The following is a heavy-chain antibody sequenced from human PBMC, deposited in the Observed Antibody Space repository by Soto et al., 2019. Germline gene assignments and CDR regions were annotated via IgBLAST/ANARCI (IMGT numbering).Heavy chain of an antibody. CDR2: ISYDGSNK. J-gene: IGHJ4*02. V-gene: IGHV3-30*18. Sequence: QVQLVESGGGVVQPGRSLRLSCAASGFTFSSYGMHWVRQAPGKGLEWVAVISYDGSNKYYADSVKGRFTISRDNSKNSRYLQMNSLRAEDTAVYYCAKQQLVYYFDYWGQGTLVTVSS. D-gene: IGHD6-13*01. CDR1: GFTFSSYG. CDR3: AKQQLVYYFDY.